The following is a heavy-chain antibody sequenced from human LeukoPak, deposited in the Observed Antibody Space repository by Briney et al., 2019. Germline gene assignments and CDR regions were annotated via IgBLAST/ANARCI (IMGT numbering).Heavy chain of an antibody. V-gene: IGHV1-69*13. Sequence: GASVKVSCKASGGTFSSYAISWVRQAPGQGLEWIGGIIPIFGTANYAQKFQGRVTITADESTSTAYTELSSLRSEDTAVYYCASYLPLSGYSFDYWGQGTLVTVSS. CDR2: IIPIFGTA. D-gene: IGHD3-22*01. CDR3: ASYLPLSGYSFDY. J-gene: IGHJ4*02. CDR1: GGTFSSYA.